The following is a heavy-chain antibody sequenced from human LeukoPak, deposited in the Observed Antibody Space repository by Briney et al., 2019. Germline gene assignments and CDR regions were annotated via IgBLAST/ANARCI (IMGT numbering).Heavy chain of an antibody. CDR3: ARDRGYKGYSSSWYATYYFDY. Sequence: ASVKVSCKASGYSFTAYYMHWVRQAPGQGLEWMAWINPNTGGTNFAQRFQGRITMTRDTSIGTAYMELTRLRSDDTAVYYCARDRGYKGYSSSWYATYYFDYWGQGTLVTVSS. J-gene: IGHJ4*02. V-gene: IGHV1-2*02. D-gene: IGHD6-13*01. CDR1: GYSFTAYY. CDR2: INPNTGGT.